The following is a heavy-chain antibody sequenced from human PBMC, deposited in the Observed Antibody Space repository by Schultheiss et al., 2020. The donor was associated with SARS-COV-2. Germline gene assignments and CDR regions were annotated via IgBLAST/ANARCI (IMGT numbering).Heavy chain of an antibody. CDR3: TTDSSGWTNDAFDI. Sequence: GGSLRLSCAASGFTFSNAWMNWVRQAPGKGLEWVGRIKSKTDGGTTDYAALVKGRFTISRDDSKNTLYLQINSLKTEDTALYYCTTDSSGWTNDAFDIWGQGTMVTVSS. V-gene: IGHV3-15*07. J-gene: IGHJ3*02. D-gene: IGHD6-19*01. CDR2: IKSKTDGGTT. CDR1: GFTFSNAW.